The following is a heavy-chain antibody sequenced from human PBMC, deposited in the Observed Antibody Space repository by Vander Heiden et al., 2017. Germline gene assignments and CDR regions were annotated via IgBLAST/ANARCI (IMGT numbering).Heavy chain of an antibody. CDR3: AFPFRPNYGSGDSWLVFDI. J-gene: IGHJ3*02. CDR1: GFTFSSYA. V-gene: IGHV3-23*01. CDR2: ISGSGGST. D-gene: IGHD3-10*01. Sequence: EVQLLELGGGLVQPGGSLRLSCAAYGFTFSSYAMGGVRQAPGKGLEWVSAISGSGGSTYYADSVKGRFTISRDNSKNTLYLQMNSLRAEDTAVYYCAFPFRPNYGSGDSWLVFDIWGQGTMVTVSS.